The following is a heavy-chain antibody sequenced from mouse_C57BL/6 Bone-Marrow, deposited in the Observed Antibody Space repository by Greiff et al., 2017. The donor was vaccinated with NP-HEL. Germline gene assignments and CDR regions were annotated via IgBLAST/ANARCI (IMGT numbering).Heavy chain of an antibody. J-gene: IGHJ2*01. Sequence: EVKLVESGGGLVQPGGSMKLSCVASGFTFSNYWMNWVRQSPEKGLEWVAQIRLKSDNYATHYAESVKGRFTISRDDSKSSVYLQMNNLRAEDTGIYYCKTGTVFDYWGQGTTLTVSS. CDR1: GFTFSNYW. V-gene: IGHV6-3*01. CDR3: KTGTVFDY. D-gene: IGHD4-1*01. CDR2: IRLKSDNYAT.